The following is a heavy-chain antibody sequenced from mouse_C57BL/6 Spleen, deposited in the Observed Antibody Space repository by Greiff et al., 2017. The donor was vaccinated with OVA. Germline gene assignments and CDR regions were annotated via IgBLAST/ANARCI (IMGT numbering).Heavy chain of an antibody. CDR1: GYTFTDYY. CDR3: ARSGVYDYDRDAMDY. CDR2: IYPGSGNT. D-gene: IGHD2-4*01. Sequence: QVHVKQSGAELVRPGASVKLSCKASGYTFTDYYINWVKQRPGQGLEWIARIYPGSGNTYYNEKFKGKATLTAEKSSSTAYMQLSSLTSEYSAVYVCARSGVYDYDRDAMDYWGQGTSVTVSS. V-gene: IGHV1-76*01. J-gene: IGHJ4*01.